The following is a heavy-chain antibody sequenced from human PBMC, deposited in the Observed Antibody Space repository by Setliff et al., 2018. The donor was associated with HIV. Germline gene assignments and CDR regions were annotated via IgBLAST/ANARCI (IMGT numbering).Heavy chain of an antibody. V-gene: IGHV4-59*08. CDR3: ARHSPPDY. Sequence: SETLSLTCTVSGDSISTDYWTWIRQPPGKGLEWTGYIYNSASTSYNPSLKSRVTISVDTSKNQFSLKLSSVTAADTAGYYCARHSPPDYWGQGTLVTVSS. CDR2: IYNSAST. CDR1: GDSISTDY. J-gene: IGHJ4*02.